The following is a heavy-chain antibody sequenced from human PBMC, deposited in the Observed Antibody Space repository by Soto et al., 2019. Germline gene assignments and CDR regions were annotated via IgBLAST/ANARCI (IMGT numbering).Heavy chain of an antibody. CDR2: ISGTGSPT. CDR1: GFTFSSYA. Sequence: GGSLRLSCAASGFTFSSYAMTWVRQAPGRRLEWVSAISGTGSPTYDADSVKGRFTISRANSKNTLYLQMNSLRADDTVVYYCARDMSGGNYNYYYGMDVWGHGTTVTVSS. CDR3: ARDMSGGNYNYYYGMDV. D-gene: IGHD1-26*01. J-gene: IGHJ6*02. V-gene: IGHV3-23*01.